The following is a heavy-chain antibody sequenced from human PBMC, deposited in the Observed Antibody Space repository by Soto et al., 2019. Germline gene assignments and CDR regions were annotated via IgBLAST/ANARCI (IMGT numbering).Heavy chain of an antibody. CDR3: ARGQGQLWFDP. CDR2: XNPXSXXX. CDR1: GYTFTSYD. V-gene: IGHV1-8*01. J-gene: IGHJ5*02. Sequence: GASVKVSCKASGYTFTSYDINLVRQATGQGLEWXGXXNPXSXXXGXXXXFQGRVTMTRNTSISTAYMELSSLRSEDTAVYYCARGQGQLWFDPWGQGTLVTVSS. D-gene: IGHD6-13*01.